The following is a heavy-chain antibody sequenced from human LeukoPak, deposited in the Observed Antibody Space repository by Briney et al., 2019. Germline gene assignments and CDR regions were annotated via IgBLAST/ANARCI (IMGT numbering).Heavy chain of an antibody. D-gene: IGHD2-15*01. CDR2: VSDSGNTT. CDR1: GFTFSSYA. J-gene: IGHJ4*02. Sequence: GGSLRLSCAASGFTFSSYAMSWVRQAPGKGLEWVSAVSDSGNTTYYVGSVKGRFTISRANSRNTLFLQMNSLRVEDTAVYYCAKLQKTSCYSVGDYWGQGTLVTVSS. CDR3: AKLQKTSCYSVGDY. V-gene: IGHV3-23*01.